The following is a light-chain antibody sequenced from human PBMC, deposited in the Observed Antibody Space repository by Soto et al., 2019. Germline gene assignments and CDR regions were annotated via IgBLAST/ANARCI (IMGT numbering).Light chain of an antibody. CDR3: QQSYSTLRT. J-gene: IGKJ1*01. CDR2: AAS. Sequence: DIQMTQSPSSLSASVGDRVTITCRASQSISSYLNWYQQKPGKAPKLLIYAASSLQSGVPSRFSGSGSGTDFILTISSLQPDDFATYYCQQSYSTLRTFGQGTKVEIK. V-gene: IGKV1-39*01. CDR1: QSISSY.